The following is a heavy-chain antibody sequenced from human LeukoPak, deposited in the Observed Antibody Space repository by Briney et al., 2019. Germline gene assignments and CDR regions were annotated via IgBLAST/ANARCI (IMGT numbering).Heavy chain of an antibody. CDR3: ARDSAPYVAIIDP. Sequence: SETLSLTCTVSGGSISSYYWSWIRQPAGNGLELIGRIYTSESTNINPSLQSRVTISVDTYKNQISLKLSSMTAADTAVYYCARDSAPYVAIIDPWGQGTLVTVSS. J-gene: IGHJ5*02. CDR1: GGSISSYY. D-gene: IGHD3-10*02. V-gene: IGHV4-4*07. CDR2: IYTSEST.